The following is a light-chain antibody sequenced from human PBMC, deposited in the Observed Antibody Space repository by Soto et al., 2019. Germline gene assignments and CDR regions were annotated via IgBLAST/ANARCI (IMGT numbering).Light chain of an antibody. CDR3: AAWDDSLSGYV. V-gene: IGLV1-47*02. J-gene: IGLJ1*01. Sequence: QPVLTQPPSASGTPGQRVTLSCSGSSSNIGSNYVYWYQQLPGTAPKLLIYSNNQRPSGVPDRVSGSKSGTSASLAISGLRSEDEADYYCAAWDDSLSGYVFGTGTKLTVL. CDR2: SNN. CDR1: SSNIGSNY.